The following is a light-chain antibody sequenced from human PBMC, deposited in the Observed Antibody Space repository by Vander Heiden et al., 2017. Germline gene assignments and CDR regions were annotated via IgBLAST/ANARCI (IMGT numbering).Light chain of an antibody. V-gene: IGLV2-14*01. Sequence: QSALTQPASVSGSPGPSITLSCTGTSSDIGDHDHVSWYQQHPVQVPKVIIYEVSKRPSGFSNRFSGSKSGNTASLTISGRQAEDDSDYYCCSYTRSSTLVFGTGTKVTAL. CDR3: CSYTRSSTLV. J-gene: IGLJ1*01. CDR1: SSDIGDHDH. CDR2: EVS.